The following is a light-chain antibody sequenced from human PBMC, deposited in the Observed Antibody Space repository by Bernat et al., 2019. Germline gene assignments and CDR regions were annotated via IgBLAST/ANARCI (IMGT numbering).Light chain of an antibody. Sequence: DVQMTQSPSSLSASVGDRVTITCRASQSINTYLNWYQQKPGKEPKLLIYAASTLQSGVPSRISGSGYGTDFTLTLSSLQPEDFATYYCQQSYSTPFTFGPGTKVHIK. V-gene: IGKV1-39*01. J-gene: IGKJ3*01. CDR1: QSINTY. CDR2: AAS. CDR3: QQSYSTPFT.